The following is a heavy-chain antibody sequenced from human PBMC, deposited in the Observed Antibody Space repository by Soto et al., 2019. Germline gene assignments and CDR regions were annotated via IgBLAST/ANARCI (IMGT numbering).Heavy chain of an antibody. V-gene: IGHV3-33*01. J-gene: IGHJ6*02. CDR1: GFTFSSYG. Sequence: GGSLRLSCAASGFTFSSYGMHWVRQAPGKGLEWVAVIWYDGSNEYYADSVKGRFTISRDNSKNTLYLQMNSLRAEDTAVYYCARDNVDTAMVSFYYYGMDVWGQGTTVTVSS. D-gene: IGHD5-18*01. CDR2: IWYDGSNE. CDR3: ARDNVDTAMVSFYYYGMDV.